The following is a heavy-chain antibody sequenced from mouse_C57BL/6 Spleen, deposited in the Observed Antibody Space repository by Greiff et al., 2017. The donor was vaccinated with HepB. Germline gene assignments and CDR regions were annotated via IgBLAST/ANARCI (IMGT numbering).Heavy chain of an antibody. Sequence: VQLQQSGPELVKPGASVKISCKASGYTFTDYYMNWVKQSHGKSLEWIGDINPNNGGTSYNQKFKGKATLTVDKSSSTAYMELRSLTSEDSAVYYCAREGTGDYYFDYWGQGTTLTVSS. CDR3: AREGTGDYYFDY. V-gene: IGHV1-26*01. J-gene: IGHJ2*01. CDR2: INPNNGGT. CDR1: GYTFTDYY. D-gene: IGHD3-3*01.